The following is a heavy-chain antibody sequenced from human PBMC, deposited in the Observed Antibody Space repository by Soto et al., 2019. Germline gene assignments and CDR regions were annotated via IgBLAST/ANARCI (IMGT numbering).Heavy chain of an antibody. V-gene: IGHV4-59*01. CDR2: IYYSGST. D-gene: IGHD3-22*01. CDR1: GGSINGNY. J-gene: IGHJ4*02. Sequence: PSETLSLTCTVSGGSINGNYWSWIRQPPGKKLEWIGYIYYSGSTNYNPSLESRVTISVDTSKKQFSLKLTSVTAADTAVYYCARVRDSSAYFLSSDCWGQGTLVTVSS. CDR3: ARVRDSSAYFLSSDC.